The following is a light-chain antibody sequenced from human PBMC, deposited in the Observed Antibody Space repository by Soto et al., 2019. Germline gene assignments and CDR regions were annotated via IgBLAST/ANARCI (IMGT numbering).Light chain of an antibody. J-gene: IGKJ3*01. CDR1: QSVSSY. V-gene: IGKV3-11*01. CDR3: QQRHSLRPRFT. Sequence: EIVLTQSPATLSLSPGERATLSCRASQSVSSYFAWYQQKPGQAPRLLIYDASNRATGIPARFSGSGSGTDFTLTISSLEPEVFAVAYCQQRHSLRPRFTVGPGPKLDIK. CDR2: DAS.